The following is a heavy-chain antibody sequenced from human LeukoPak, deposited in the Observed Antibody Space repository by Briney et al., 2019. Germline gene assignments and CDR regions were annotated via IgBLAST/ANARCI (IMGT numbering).Heavy chain of an antibody. D-gene: IGHD2-2*01. V-gene: IGHV3-23*01. CDR3: ANQLLSDAFDI. Sequence: PGGSLRLSCAASGFTFSSYAMSWVRQAPGKGLEWVSSISSSSSYIYYADSVKGRFTISRDNSKNTLYLQMNSLRAEDTAVYYCANQLLSDAFDIWGQGTMVTVSS. CDR1: GFTFSSYA. CDR2: ISSSSSYI. J-gene: IGHJ3*02.